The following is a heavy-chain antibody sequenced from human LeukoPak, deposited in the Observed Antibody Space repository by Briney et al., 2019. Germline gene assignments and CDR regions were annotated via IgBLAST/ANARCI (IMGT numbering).Heavy chain of an antibody. CDR3: ARVLTHYYDSGGYYFWYFDL. Sequence: PSETLSLTCTVSGGSIGSYYWSWIRQPPGKGLEWIGYIYYSGSTNYNPSLKSRVTISVDTSKNQFSLKLSSVTAADTAVYYCARVLTHYYDSGGYYFWYFDLWGRGTLVTVSS. D-gene: IGHD3-22*01. CDR2: IYYSGST. J-gene: IGHJ2*01. V-gene: IGHV4-59*01. CDR1: GGSIGSYY.